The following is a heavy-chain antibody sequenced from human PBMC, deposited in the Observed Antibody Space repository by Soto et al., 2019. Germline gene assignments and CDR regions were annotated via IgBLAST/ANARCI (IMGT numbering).Heavy chain of an antibody. Sequence: EVQLVESGGGLIQPGGSLRLSCAASGFTVSSNYMSWVRQAPGKGLEWVSVIYSGGSTYYADSVKGRFTISRDNSKNTLYLQMNSLRAADTAVYYCPRNYDSTAGGAFDIWGQGTMVTVSS. V-gene: IGHV3-53*01. CDR3: PRNYDSTAGGAFDI. D-gene: IGHD3-22*01. CDR2: IYSGGST. J-gene: IGHJ3*02. CDR1: GFTVSSNY.